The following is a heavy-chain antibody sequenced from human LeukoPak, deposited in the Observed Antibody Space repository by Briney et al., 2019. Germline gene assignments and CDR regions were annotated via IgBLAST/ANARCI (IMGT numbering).Heavy chain of an antibody. D-gene: IGHD3-16*02. V-gene: IGHV7-4-1*02. Sequence: ASVKVSCKASGYSFSNYAMNWVRQAPGQGLEFMGWIHPSTGNPAYAQGFSGRFVFSLDASVTTTYLQISDLKAEDAAVYFCARALDSLGGLSLPDYWGQGTLVTVSS. CDR3: ARALDSLGGLSLPDY. J-gene: IGHJ4*02. CDR1: GYSFSNYA. CDR2: IHPSTGNP.